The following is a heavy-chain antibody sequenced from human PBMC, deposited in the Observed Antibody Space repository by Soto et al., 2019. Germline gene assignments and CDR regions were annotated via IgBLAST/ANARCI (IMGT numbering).Heavy chain of an antibody. D-gene: IGHD3-3*01. J-gene: IGHJ6*02. Sequence: PSETLSLTCTVSGGSISSGDYYWSWIHQPPGKGLEWIGYIYYSGSTYYNPSLKSRVTISVDTSRNQFSLKLSSVTAADTAVYYCARDNILGILYGGMDVWGQGTTVTVSS. CDR1: GGSISSGDYY. CDR3: ARDNILGILYGGMDV. CDR2: IYYSGST. V-gene: IGHV4-30-4*01.